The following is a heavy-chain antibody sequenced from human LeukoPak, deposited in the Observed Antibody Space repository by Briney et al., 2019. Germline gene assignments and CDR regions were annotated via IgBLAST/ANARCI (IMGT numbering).Heavy chain of an antibody. J-gene: IGHJ4*02. Sequence: GGSLRLSCAASGFTFDDYAMHWVRQAPGKGLEWVSGISRNSVRIGYADSVKGRFTISRDNAKNSLYLQMNSLRAEDTAVYFCARGHSSWFDYWGQGTLVTVSS. V-gene: IGHV3-9*01. CDR2: ISRNSVRI. CDR3: ARGHSSWFDY. D-gene: IGHD6-13*01. CDR1: GFTFDDYA.